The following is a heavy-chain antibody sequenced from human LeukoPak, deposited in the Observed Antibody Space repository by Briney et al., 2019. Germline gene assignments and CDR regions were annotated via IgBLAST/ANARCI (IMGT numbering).Heavy chain of an antibody. CDR1: GGSISSGSYH. CDR2: IYTSGST. Sequence: SQTLSLTCTVSGGSISSGSYHWSWIRQPAGKGLEWIGRIYTSGSTYYSPSLESRVTISVDTSKNQFSLKLSSVTAADTAVYYCARGTRGTIFGVVDLDPWGQGTLVTVSS. D-gene: IGHD3-3*01. J-gene: IGHJ5*02. V-gene: IGHV4-61*02. CDR3: ARGTRGTIFGVVDLDP.